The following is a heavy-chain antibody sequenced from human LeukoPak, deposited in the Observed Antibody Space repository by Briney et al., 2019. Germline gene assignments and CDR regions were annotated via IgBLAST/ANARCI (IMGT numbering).Heavy chain of an antibody. CDR1: GGSISSYY. J-gene: IGHJ4*02. CDR3: ARDVVVVPAAYYFDY. D-gene: IGHD2-2*01. CDR2: IYASGST. Sequence: PSETLSLTCTVSGGSISSYYWSWIRQPAGKGLEWIGRIYASGSTNYSPSLKSRVTMSVDTSKNQFSLKLSSVTAADTAVYYCARDVVVVPAAYYFDYWGQGTLVTVSS. V-gene: IGHV4-4*07.